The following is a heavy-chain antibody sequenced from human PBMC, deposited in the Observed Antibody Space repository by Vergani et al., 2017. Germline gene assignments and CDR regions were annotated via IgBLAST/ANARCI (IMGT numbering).Heavy chain of an antibody. V-gene: IGHV3-48*04. J-gene: IGHJ4*02. D-gene: IGHD1-1*01. CDR2: ISSSSSTI. CDR3: ARGSNLQGGPSSHFDY. CDR1: GFTFSSYS. Sequence: EVQLVESGGGLVQPGGSLRLTCAASGFTFSSYSMNWVRQAPGKGLEWVSYISSSSSTIYYADSVKGRFTISRDNAKNSLYLQMNSLRAEDTAVYYCARGSNLQGGPSSHFDYWGQGTLVTVSS.